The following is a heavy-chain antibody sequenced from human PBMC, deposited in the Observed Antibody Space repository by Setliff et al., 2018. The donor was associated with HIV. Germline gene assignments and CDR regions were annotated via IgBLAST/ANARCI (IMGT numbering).Heavy chain of an antibody. Sequence: GGSLRLSCAASGFTFSDYYMIWIRQAPGKGLECVSFISGSSGDIYYADSVRGRFTISRDNTDNSLYLQMNSLRAEDTAVYYCARDGAPASLFFDYWGQGTLVTVSS. CDR1: GFTFSDYY. V-gene: IGHV3-11*01. CDR2: ISGSSGDI. CDR3: ARDGAPASLFFDY. J-gene: IGHJ4*02. D-gene: IGHD6-13*01.